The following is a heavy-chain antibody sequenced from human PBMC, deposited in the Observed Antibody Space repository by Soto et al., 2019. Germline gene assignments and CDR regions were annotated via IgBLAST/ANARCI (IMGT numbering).Heavy chain of an antibody. D-gene: IGHD3-9*01. V-gene: IGHV3-33*01. J-gene: IGHJ6*02. CDR1: GFTFSSYG. CDR3: ARERGHILTGYYDSKYYYYGMDV. CDR2: IWYDGSNK. Sequence: QVQLVESGGGVVQPGRSLRLSCAASGFTFSSYGMHWVRQAPGKGLEWVAVIWYDGSNKYYADSVKGRFTISRDNSKNTLYLQMNSLRAEDTAVYYCARERGHILTGYYDSKYYYYGMDVWGQGTTVTVSS.